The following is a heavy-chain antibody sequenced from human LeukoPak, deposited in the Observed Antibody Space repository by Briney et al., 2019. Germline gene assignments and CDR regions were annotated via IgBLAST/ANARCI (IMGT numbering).Heavy chain of an antibody. D-gene: IGHD3-10*02. J-gene: IGHJ6*04. CDR2: ISSSGSTI. Sequence: GGSLRLSCAASGFTFSSYEMNWVRQAPGKGLEWVSYISSSGSTIYYADAVKGRFTVSRDNAKNSLYLQMNSLRAEDTAVYYCAELGITMIGGVWGKGTTVTISS. CDR1: GFTFSSYE. V-gene: IGHV3-48*03. CDR3: AELGITMIGGV.